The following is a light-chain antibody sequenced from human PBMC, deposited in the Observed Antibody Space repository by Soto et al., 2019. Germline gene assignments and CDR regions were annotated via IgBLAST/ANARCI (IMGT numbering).Light chain of an antibody. Sequence: QSALTQPRSVSGSPGQSVTISCTGTSSYVGNYNYVSWYQQHPDKAPKLMIYDVSKRPSGVPDRFSGSKSGNTASLTISGLQAEDEADYYCCSYAGSYTVVFGGGTKLTVL. J-gene: IGLJ2*01. CDR3: CSYAGSYTVV. V-gene: IGLV2-11*01. CDR1: SSYVGNYNY. CDR2: DVS.